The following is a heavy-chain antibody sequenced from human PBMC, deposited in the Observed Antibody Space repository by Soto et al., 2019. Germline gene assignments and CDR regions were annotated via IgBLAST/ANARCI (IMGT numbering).Heavy chain of an antibody. CDR3: VRPDSTGYYSH. V-gene: IGHV5-51*01. CDR1: GYSFTNYW. Sequence: GESLKISCKGSGYSFTNYWIGWVRQMPGKGLEWMGIINPADSDTRYSPSFQGQVNVSVDKSISTAYLQRGSLKAADTGLYYCVRPDSTGYYSHWGQGTPVTVSS. J-gene: IGHJ4*02. CDR2: INPADSDT. D-gene: IGHD3-9*01.